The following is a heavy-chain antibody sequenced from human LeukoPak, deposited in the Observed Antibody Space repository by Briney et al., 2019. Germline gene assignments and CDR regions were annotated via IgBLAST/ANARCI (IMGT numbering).Heavy chain of an antibody. V-gene: IGHV3-33*08. CDR1: GFTFSSYG. Sequence: AGGSLRLSCAASGFTFSSYGMHWVRQAPGKGLEWVAVIWYDGSNKYYADSVKGRFTISRDNSKNTLYLQMNSLRAEDTALYYCASAQGIAAAGDYWGQGTLVTVSS. D-gene: IGHD6-13*01. CDR2: IWYDGSNK. CDR3: ASAQGIAAAGDY. J-gene: IGHJ4*02.